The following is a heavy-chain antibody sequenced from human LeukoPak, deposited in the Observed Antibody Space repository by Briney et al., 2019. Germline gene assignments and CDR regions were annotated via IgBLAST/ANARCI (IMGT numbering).Heavy chain of an antibody. D-gene: IGHD3-22*01. J-gene: IGHJ4*02. CDR3: ARHYYDSSGYYGGYFDY. Sequence: ASVKVSCKASGYTFTSYAMHWVRQAPGQRLAWMGWINAGNGNTKYSQKFQGRVTITRDTSASTAYMELSSLRSEDTAVYYCARHYYDSSGYYGGYFDYWGQGTLVTVSS. CDR1: GYTFTSYA. CDR2: INAGNGNT. V-gene: IGHV1-3*01.